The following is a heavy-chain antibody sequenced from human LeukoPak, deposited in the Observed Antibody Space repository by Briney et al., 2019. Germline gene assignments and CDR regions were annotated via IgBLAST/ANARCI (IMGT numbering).Heavy chain of an antibody. D-gene: IGHD1-26*01. CDR1: GFTFSTLP. CDR3: AKDGDTMSGTYYYDMDV. CDR2: IRYDGSNK. V-gene: IGHV3-30*04. J-gene: IGHJ6*03. Sequence: PGRSLRLSCSASGFTFSTLPMHWVRQAPGKGLEWVAFIRYDGSNKYYADSVKGRFTISRDNSKNTLYLQMNSLRGEDTAVYYCAKDGDTMSGTYYYDMDVWGKGTTVTIS.